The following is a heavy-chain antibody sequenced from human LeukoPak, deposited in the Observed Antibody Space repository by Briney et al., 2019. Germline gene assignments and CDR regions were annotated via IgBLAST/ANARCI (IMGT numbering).Heavy chain of an antibody. D-gene: IGHD5-18*01. Sequence: PGGSLRLSCAASGFTFSSYEMNWVRQAPGKGLEWVSYISSSGSTIYYADSVKGRFTISRDNAKNSLYLQMNSLRAEDTAVYYCARELGGGYSYAVDYWGQGTLVTVSS. CDR2: ISSSGSTI. CDR3: ARELGGGYSYAVDY. J-gene: IGHJ4*02. CDR1: GFTFSSYE. V-gene: IGHV3-48*03.